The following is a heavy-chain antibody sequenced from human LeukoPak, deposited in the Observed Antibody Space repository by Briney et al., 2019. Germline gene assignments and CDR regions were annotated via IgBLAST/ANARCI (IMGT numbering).Heavy chain of an antibody. D-gene: IGHD4-17*01. CDR2: IRYDGTNK. J-gene: IGHJ6*03. V-gene: IGHV3-30*02. CDR1: GFTFSTYG. CDR3: AKDRDYGDYPSAYYYYMDV. Sequence: GGSLRLSCAASGFTFSTYGIHWVRQAPGKGLEWVAFIRYDGTNKWYADSVKGRFTISRDNSKNMLYLQMNSLRAEDRAVYHCAKDRDYGDYPSAYYYYMDVWGKGTTVTVSS.